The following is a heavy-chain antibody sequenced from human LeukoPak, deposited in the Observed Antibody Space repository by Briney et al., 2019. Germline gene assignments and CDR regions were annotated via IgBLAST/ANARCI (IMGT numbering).Heavy chain of an antibody. J-gene: IGHJ4*02. V-gene: IGHV4-39*01. D-gene: IGHD3-22*01. CDR1: GGSISSSGYY. CDR2: IYYSGST. Sequence: SETLSLTCTVSGGSISSSGYYWGWIRQPPGKGLEWIGSIYYSGSTYYNPSLKSRVTISVDTSKNQFSLKLSSVTAADTAVYYCARKNYYDSSGYLTRTYYFDYWGQGTLVTVSS. CDR3: ARKNYYDSSGYLTRTYYFDY.